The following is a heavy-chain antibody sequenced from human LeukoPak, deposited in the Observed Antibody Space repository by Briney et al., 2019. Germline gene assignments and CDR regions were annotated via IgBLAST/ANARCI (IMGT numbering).Heavy chain of an antibody. J-gene: IGHJ4*02. CDR3: ARAPGSGWYFDY. D-gene: IGHD6-19*01. V-gene: IGHV4-39*07. CDR2: IYYSGST. Sequence: SETLSLTCTVSGGSISSSSYYWGWIRQPPGKGLEWFGSIYYSGSTYYKPSVKGRLTILVDTSKNQFSLTLSSVTAADTAVYYCARAPGSGWYFDYWGQGTLVTVSS. CDR1: GGSISSSSYY.